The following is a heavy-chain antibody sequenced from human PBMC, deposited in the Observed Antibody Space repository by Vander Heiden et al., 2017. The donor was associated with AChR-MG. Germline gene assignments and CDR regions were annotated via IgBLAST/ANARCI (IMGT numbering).Heavy chain of an antibody. CDR2: INDGNGNT. D-gene: IGHD5-18*01. V-gene: IGHV1-3*01. J-gene: IGHJ5*02. CDR1: GYTFTSYA. CDR3: ARVLDTAMVKVVGWFDP. Sequence: HVQLVHAGAEVQKPGSSVRVAFQAPGYTFTSYAMHWVRQAPGQRLEWMRGINDGNGNTKYSQKFQGRVTITRDTSASTAYMELSSLRSEDTAVYYCARVLDTAMVKVVGWFDPWGQGTLVTVSS.